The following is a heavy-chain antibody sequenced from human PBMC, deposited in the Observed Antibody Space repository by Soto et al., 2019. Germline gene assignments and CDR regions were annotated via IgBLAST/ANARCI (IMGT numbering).Heavy chain of an antibody. CDR1: GFTFSSYA. CDR3: HLDSSSWYGAFDI. V-gene: IGHV3-23*01. D-gene: IGHD6-13*01. CDR2: LSGSGGST. J-gene: IGHJ3*02. Sequence: EVQLLESGGGLVQPGGSPRLSCAASGFTFSSYAMSWVCQAPGKGLEWVSALSGSGGSTYYADSVKGRFTIYRDNSKNTLYLQMNSLRAEDTAVYYCHLDSSSWYGAFDIWGQGTMVTVSS.